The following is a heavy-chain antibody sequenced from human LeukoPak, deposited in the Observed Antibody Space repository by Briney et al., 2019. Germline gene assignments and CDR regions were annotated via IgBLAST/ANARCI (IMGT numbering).Heavy chain of an antibody. CDR3: ARAIKVRVPGVFDY. CDR2: INPNSGGT. J-gene: IGHJ4*02. D-gene: IGHD2/OR15-2a*01. V-gene: IGHV1-2*02. CDR1: GYTFTGYY. Sequence: ASVKVSCKASGYTFTGYYIHWVRQAPGQGLEWMGWINPNSGGTNYAQKFQGRVTMTRDTSISTAYMELSRLRSDDTAVYYCARAIKVRVPGVFDYWGQGTLVTVSS.